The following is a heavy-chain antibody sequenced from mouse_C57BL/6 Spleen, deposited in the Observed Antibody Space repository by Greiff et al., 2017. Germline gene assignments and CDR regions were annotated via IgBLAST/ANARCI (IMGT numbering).Heavy chain of an antibody. Sequence: VKLMESGAELVKPGASVKISCKASGYAFSSYWMNWVKQRPGKGLEWIGQIYPGAGDTNYNGKFKGKATLTADKSSSTTDMQISSLTSADSAVYFCARGSNPFAYWGQGTLVTVSA. CDR1: GYAFSSYW. CDR3: ARGSNPFAY. CDR2: IYPGAGDT. J-gene: IGHJ3*01. D-gene: IGHD2-5*01. V-gene: IGHV1-80*01.